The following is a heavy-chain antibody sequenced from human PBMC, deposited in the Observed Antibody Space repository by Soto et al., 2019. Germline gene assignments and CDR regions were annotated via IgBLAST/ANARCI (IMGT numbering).Heavy chain of an antibody. CDR2: VKTKTDDYAT. D-gene: IGHD3-10*01. CDR1: GFTFSGSA. J-gene: IGHJ4*02. V-gene: IGHV3-73*02. CDR3: TRLAPSSFQFDN. Sequence: EVQLVESGGGLVRPGGSLRLSCAASGFTFSGSAIHWVRQASGKGLEWVARVKTKTDDYATAYAASVNGRFTIFRDDSKSTAYLQMNSLKTEDTAVYYCTRLAPSSFQFDNWGPGALVTVSS.